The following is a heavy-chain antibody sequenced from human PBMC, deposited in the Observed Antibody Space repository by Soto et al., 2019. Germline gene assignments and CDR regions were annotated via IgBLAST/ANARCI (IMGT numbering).Heavy chain of an antibody. D-gene: IGHD6-19*01. CDR3: ARRGGSGWINYYYYYGMDV. Sequence: GESLKISCKGSGYSFTSYWISWVRQMPGKGLEWMGRIDPSDSYTNYSPSFQGHVTISADKSISTAYLQWSSLKASDTAMYYCARRGGSGWINYYYYYGMDVWGQGTTVTVSS. CDR1: GYSFTSYW. CDR2: IDPSDSYT. J-gene: IGHJ6*02. V-gene: IGHV5-10-1*01.